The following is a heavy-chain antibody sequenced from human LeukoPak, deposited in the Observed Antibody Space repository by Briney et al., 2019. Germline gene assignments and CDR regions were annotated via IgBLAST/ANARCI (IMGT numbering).Heavy chain of an antibody. Sequence: ASVKVFCKASGYTFTSYDINWVRQAPGQGLEWMGWISAYNGNTNYAQKLQGRVTMTTDTSTSTAYMELRSLRSDDTAVYYCARSSPLYYDSSGYYPGHYWGQGTLVTVSS. V-gene: IGHV1-18*01. CDR2: ISAYNGNT. J-gene: IGHJ4*02. D-gene: IGHD3-22*01. CDR3: ARSSPLYYDSSGYYPGHY. CDR1: GYTFTSYD.